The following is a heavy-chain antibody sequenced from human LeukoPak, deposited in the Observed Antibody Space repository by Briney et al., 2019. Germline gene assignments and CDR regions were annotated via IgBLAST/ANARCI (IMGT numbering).Heavy chain of an antibody. V-gene: IGHV3-23*01. J-gene: IGHJ4*02. D-gene: IGHD3-22*01. CDR1: GLTFYNYA. Sequence: PGGSLRLSCAASGLTFYNYAMSWVRQAPGKGLEWVSTISGSGGSTYYADSVKGRFTISRDNAQNTLYLQMNSLRAEDTAVYYCARDVYDSNGYDYWGQGTLVTVSS. CDR2: ISGSGGST. CDR3: ARDVYDSNGYDY.